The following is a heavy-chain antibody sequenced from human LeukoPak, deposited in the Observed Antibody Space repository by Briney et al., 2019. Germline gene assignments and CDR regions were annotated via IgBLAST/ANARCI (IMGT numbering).Heavy chain of an antibody. V-gene: IGHV4-38-2*02. CDR2: IYYSGST. D-gene: IGHD3-22*01. CDR3: ARQYYYDGSGYYIGLGY. J-gene: IGHJ4*02. CDR1: GYSISSGYY. Sequence: SETLSLTCTVSGYSISSGYYWGWIRQPPGKGLEWIGSIYYSGSTYYNPSLQSRLTISIDTSNNQFSLKVNSVTAADTAVYYCARQYYYDGSGYYIGLGYWGQGTLVTVSS.